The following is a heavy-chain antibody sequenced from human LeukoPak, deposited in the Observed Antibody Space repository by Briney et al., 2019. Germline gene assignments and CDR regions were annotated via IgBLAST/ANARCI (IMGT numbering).Heavy chain of an antibody. V-gene: IGHV3-9*01. J-gene: IGHJ4*02. D-gene: IGHD6-19*01. Sequence: GGSLRLSCAASGFAFDDYAMHWVRQAPGKGLEWVSGISWNSGSIGYADSVKGRFTIARDNAKNSLYLQMNSLRAEDTALYYCAKGGSRLAVAGTALGYWGQGTLVTASS. CDR1: GFAFDDYA. CDR2: ISWNSGSI. CDR3: AKGGSRLAVAGTALGY.